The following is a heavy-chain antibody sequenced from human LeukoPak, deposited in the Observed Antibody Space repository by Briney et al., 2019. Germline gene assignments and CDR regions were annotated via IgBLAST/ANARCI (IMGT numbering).Heavy chain of an antibody. D-gene: IGHD6-19*01. Sequence: GRSLRLSCAASGFTFDDYAMHWVRQAPGKGLEWVSGISWNSGSIGYADSVKGRFTISRDNAKNSLYLQMNSLRADDTAVYYCARDEVLDQWLAHDAFDIWGQGTLVTVSS. CDR1: GFTFDDYA. CDR2: ISWNSGSI. V-gene: IGHV3-9*01. J-gene: IGHJ3*02. CDR3: ARDEVLDQWLAHDAFDI.